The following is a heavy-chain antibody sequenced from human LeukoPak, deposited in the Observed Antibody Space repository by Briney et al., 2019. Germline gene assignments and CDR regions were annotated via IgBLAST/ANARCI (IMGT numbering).Heavy chain of an antibody. V-gene: IGHV1-2*02. Sequence: ASVKVSCKPSRYIFTTYFVHWVRQAPGQGLEWMGWISPKNGGTLYAKNFQGRVTMTRDTSINTFYVEVHSLRSGDTAVYYCAKEDELPLAITGFDSWGQGTLVAVSS. CDR1: RYIFTTYF. J-gene: IGHJ4*02. CDR2: ISPKNGGT. D-gene: IGHD1-20*01. CDR3: AKEDELPLAITGFDS.